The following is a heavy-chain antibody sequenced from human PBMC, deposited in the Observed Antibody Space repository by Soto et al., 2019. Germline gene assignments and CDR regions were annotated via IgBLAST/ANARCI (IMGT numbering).Heavy chain of an antibody. V-gene: IGHV3-23*01. Sequence: GGSLRLSCAASGFTFSSYAMSWVRQAPGKGLEWVSAIRDSGDRTFYAYSVKGRFTISRDNSENTLYLQMNSLRADDTAVYYCAKGYSYGSYFDYWGQGTLVTVSS. CDR2: IRDSGDRT. J-gene: IGHJ4*02. CDR1: GFTFSSYA. D-gene: IGHD5-18*01. CDR3: AKGYSYGSYFDY.